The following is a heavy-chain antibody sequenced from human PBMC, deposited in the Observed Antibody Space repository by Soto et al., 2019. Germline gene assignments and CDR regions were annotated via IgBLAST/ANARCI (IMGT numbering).Heavy chain of an antibody. CDR2: IMPIFATP. CDR3: ARDKDRQQLGGNYYYILDV. V-gene: IGHV1-69*12. D-gene: IGHD3-3*02. Sequence: QVQLMQSGAEVKKPGSSVKVSCKASGGTFSTSAISWVRQAPGEGLEWVGGIMPIFATPDYAKKFQGRVTISADESTATAYLELTSLTTDDTAVYYCARDKDRQQLGGNYYYILDVWGQGNEITVSS. J-gene: IGHJ6*02. CDR1: GGTFSTSA.